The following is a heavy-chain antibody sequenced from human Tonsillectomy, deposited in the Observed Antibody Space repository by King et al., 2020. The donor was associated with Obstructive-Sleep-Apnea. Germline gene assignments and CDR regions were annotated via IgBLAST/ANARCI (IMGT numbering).Heavy chain of an antibody. D-gene: IGHD3-22*01. CDR3: ASWGGPYDSSVPDGY. V-gene: IGHV3-21*01. J-gene: IGHJ4*02. CDR2: ISSSSSYI. Sequence: QLVQSGGGLVKPGGSLRLSCAASGFTFSSYSMNWVRQAPGKGLEWVSSISSSSSYIYYADSVKGRFTISRDNAKNSLYLQMNSLRAEDTAVYYCASWGGPYDSSVPDGYWGQGTLVTVSS. CDR1: GFTFSSYS.